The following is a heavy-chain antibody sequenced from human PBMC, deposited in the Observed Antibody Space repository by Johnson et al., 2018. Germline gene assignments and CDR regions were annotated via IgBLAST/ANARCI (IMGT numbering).Heavy chain of an antibody. CDR2: ITGDSNTI. CDR1: GSIFSSNT. J-gene: IGHJ4*02. Sequence: QLVESGGGLVQPGGSLRLSCAASGSIFSSNTINWVRQAPGKGLEWISCITGDSNTISYADSVKGRFTISRDNAKNSVHLQMNSLRDEDTALYYCAGDRPNILAGHWGQGTLVTVSS. CDR3: AGDRPNILAGH. D-gene: IGHD2/OR15-2a*01. V-gene: IGHV3-48*02.